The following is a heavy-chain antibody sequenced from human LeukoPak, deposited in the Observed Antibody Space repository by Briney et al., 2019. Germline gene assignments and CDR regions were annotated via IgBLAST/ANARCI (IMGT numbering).Heavy chain of an antibody. CDR3: ARAYYYDSSGYYYAVAFDI. Sequence: SVKVSCKASGGTFSSYAISWVRPAPAQGVEWMGRIILILGMANYAQKFQGRVTITADKSTSTAYMELTSLRSEDTAVYYGARAYYYDSSGYYYAVAFDIWGQGTMVTV. CDR2: IILILGMA. J-gene: IGHJ3*02. CDR1: GGTFSSYA. D-gene: IGHD3-22*01. V-gene: IGHV1-69*04.